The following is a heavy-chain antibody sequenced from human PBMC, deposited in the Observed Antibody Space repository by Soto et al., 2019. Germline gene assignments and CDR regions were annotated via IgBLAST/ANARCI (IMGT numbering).Heavy chain of an antibody. CDR3: TKVRVFTYYDLWSGYYAFDS. J-gene: IGHJ4*02. V-gene: IGHV3-23*01. Sequence: EVHLLESGGGLVLPGVSLRLSCAGSGFTFSSYAMSWVRQAPGKGLEWVSAISSVGGSTYYADSVKGRFIISRDNSGNTLYLQVNSLRAEDTAIYYGTKVRVFTYYDLWSGYYAFDSWGQGTLVTVSS. CDR1: GFTFSSYA. CDR2: ISSVGGST. D-gene: IGHD3-3*01.